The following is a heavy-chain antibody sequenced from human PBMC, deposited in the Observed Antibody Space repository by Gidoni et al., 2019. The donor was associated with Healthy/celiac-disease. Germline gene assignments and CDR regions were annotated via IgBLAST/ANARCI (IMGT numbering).Heavy chain of an antibody. J-gene: IGHJ6*02. CDR3: ARVGSYHWDYYYYYGMDV. D-gene: IGHD1-26*01. CDR1: GSTFSSYA. Sequence: QVQLVESGGGVVQPGRSLRLSCAASGSTFSSYALHWVRQAPGKGLEWVAVISYDGSNKYYADSVKGRFTISRDNSKNTLYLQMNSLRAEDTAVYYCARVGSYHWDYYYYYGMDVWGQGTTVTVSS. CDR2: ISYDGSNK. V-gene: IGHV3-30-3*01.